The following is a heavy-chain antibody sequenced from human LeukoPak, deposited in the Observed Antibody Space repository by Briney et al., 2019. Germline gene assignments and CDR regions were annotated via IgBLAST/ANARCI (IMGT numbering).Heavy chain of an antibody. J-gene: IGHJ3*02. D-gene: IGHD3-10*01. V-gene: IGHV1-2*02. Sequence: RASVTVSFKASGYTFTGYYIHWVRQAPGQGLEWMGWMNPKNGDSKYTQKFQDRVTMARDTSINTAYMELSRLRSDDTAVYYCARLNVLVWFGETLTDGFDIWGQGTMVTVSS. CDR2: MNPKNGDS. CDR1: GYTFTGYY. CDR3: ARLNVLVWFGETLTDGFDI.